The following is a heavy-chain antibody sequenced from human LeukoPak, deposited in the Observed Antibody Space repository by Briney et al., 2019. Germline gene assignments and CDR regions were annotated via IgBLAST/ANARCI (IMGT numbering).Heavy chain of an antibody. J-gene: IGHJ4*02. CDR2: ISSSSSYI. V-gene: IGHV3-21*01. Sequence: PGGSLRLSCAASGFTFSSYSMNWVRQAPGKGLEWVSSISSSSSYIYYADSVKGRFTISRDNAKNSLYLQMNSLRAEDTAVYYCAREMTTVTRGEHYFDYWGQGTLVTVSS. CDR3: AREMTTVTRGEHYFDY. CDR1: GFTFSSYS. D-gene: IGHD4-17*01.